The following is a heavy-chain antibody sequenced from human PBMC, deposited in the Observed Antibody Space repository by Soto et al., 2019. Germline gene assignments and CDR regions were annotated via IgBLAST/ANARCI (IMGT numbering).Heavy chain of an antibody. D-gene: IGHD2-15*01. CDR1: GFTFSSYW. J-gene: IGHJ6*03. CDR2: IKQDGSEK. CDR3: AREDCSGGSCYYDYYMDV. Sequence: GGSLRLSCAASGFTFSSYWMSWVRQAPGKGLEWVANIKQDGSEKYYVDSVKGRFTISRDNAKNSLYLQMNSLRAEDTAVYYCAREDCSGGSCYYDYYMDVWGKGTTVTVSS. V-gene: IGHV3-7*01.